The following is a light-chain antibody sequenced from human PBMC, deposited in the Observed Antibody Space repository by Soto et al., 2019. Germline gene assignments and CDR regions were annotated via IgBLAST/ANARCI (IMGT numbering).Light chain of an antibody. V-gene: IGLV1-40*01. CDR2: DNS. CDR1: SSNIGAGYD. Sequence: QSVLTQPPSVSGAPGQRVTISCTGSSSNIGAGYDVHWYQQLPGTAPKLLIYDNSNRPSGVPDRFSGSKSGTSASLAITGLQAEDEADYYCQSYDSSLSGLEVVFGGGTKLTVL. CDR3: QSYDSSLSGLEVV. J-gene: IGLJ2*01.